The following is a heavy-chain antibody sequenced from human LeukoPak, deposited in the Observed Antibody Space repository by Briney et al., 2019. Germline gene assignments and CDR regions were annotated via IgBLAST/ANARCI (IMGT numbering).Heavy chain of an antibody. Sequence: GGSLRLSCAASGFTFSDYYMSWIRQAPGKGLEWVSYITSSGSTMYYADSVTGRFTISRDNAKNSLYLQMNSLRAEDTAVYYCARDPVYCSGGTCYSVYFDYWGQGTLVTVSS. J-gene: IGHJ4*02. CDR2: ITSSGSTM. D-gene: IGHD2-15*01. CDR1: GFTFSDYY. V-gene: IGHV3-11*01. CDR3: ARDPVYCSGGTCYSVYFDY.